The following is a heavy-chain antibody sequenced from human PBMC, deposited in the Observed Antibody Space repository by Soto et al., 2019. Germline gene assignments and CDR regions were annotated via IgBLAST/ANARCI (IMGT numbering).Heavy chain of an antibody. CDR2: INHSGST. Sequence: QVQLQQWGAGLLNPSETLSLTCAVYGGSFSGYYWSWIRQPPGKGLDGVGEINHSGSTNYNPSLKRRVAIPLAASKNPFSLKLSSVTAEDTAVYYWARGLYYDILTGYYAYYYYGMDVWGQGTTVTVSS. J-gene: IGHJ6*02. V-gene: IGHV4-34*01. CDR3: ARGLYYDILTGYYAYYYYGMDV. CDR1: GGSFSGYY. D-gene: IGHD3-9*01.